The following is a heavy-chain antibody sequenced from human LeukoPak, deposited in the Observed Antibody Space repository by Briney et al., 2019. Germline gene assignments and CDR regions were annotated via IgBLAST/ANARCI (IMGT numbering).Heavy chain of an antibody. CDR2: IYYSGST. CDR1: GGSISSYY. CDR3: ARKRAAAGPNDY. Sequence: SETLSLTCTASGGSISSYYWSWIRQPPGKGLEWIGYIYYSGSTNYNPSLKSRVTISVDTSKNQFSLKLSSVTAADTAVYYCARKRAAAGPNDYWGQGTLVTVSS. D-gene: IGHD6-13*01. J-gene: IGHJ4*02. V-gene: IGHV4-59*01.